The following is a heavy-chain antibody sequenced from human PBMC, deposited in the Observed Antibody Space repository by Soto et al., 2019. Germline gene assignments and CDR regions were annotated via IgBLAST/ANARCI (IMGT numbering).Heavy chain of an antibody. CDR3: GRCRKSFWTGSPMDDYGMDV. CDR1: GYTFTGYY. Sequence: TSVQVSCKASGYTFTGYYIHGVRQPPGQGLAWMGWIHRNLGGTDHAQKFQGRVTLTTDTSVNTAYMELSNLISDDTAIYYCGRCRKSFWTGSPMDDYGMDVWGQGTTVTVSS. J-gene: IGHJ6*02. D-gene: IGHD3-3*01. V-gene: IGHV1-2*02. CDR2: IHRNLGGT.